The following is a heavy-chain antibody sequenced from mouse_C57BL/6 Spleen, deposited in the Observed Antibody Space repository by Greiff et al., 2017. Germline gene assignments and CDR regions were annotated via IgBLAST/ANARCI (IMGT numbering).Heavy chain of an antibody. V-gene: IGHV1-82*01. CDR1: GYAFSSSW. CDR3: ASRRYYGDY. Sequence: QVQLQQSGPELVKPGASVKISCKASGYAFSSSWMNWVKQRPGKGLEWIGRIYPGDGDTNYNGKFKGKATLTADKSSSTAYMQLSSLTSEESAVYFCASRRYYGDYWGQGTTLTVSS. D-gene: IGHD1-1*02. J-gene: IGHJ2*01. CDR2: IYPGDGDT.